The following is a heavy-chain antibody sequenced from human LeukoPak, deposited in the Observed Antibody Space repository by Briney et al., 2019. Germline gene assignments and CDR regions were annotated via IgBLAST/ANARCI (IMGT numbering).Heavy chain of an antibody. Sequence: GGSLRLSCATSGFSFSNYLMSWVRQTPGKGLEWVANIKEDGRGKWYVDSVRGRFTISRDNAKNSLYLQMDSLRVEDTAVYYCARDTNHWGQGTLVTVSS. CDR3: ARDTNH. CDR2: IKEDGRGK. V-gene: IGHV3-7*01. D-gene: IGHD3-3*01. J-gene: IGHJ5*02. CDR1: GFSFSNYL.